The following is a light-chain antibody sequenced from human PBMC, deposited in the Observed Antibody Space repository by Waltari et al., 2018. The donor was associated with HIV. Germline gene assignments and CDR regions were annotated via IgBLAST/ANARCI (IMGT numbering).Light chain of an antibody. V-gene: IGLV2-8*01. Sequence: QSALTQPHSASGSPGQSVTISCTGTSSDVGGYNYVAWYQQHPGKAPKLMIFDVSKRPSGFPDGFSGSKFGNTAALTVSGLQAEEEADYYCSSYAGSNNLVFGGGTKVTVL. CDR1: SSDVGGYNY. J-gene: IGLJ2*01. CDR2: DVS. CDR3: SSYAGSNNLV.